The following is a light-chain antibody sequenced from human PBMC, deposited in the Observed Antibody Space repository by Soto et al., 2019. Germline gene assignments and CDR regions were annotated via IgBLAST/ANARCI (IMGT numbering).Light chain of an antibody. CDR2: FAS. CDR1: QTISNN. CDR3: QQYYRPWT. J-gene: IGKJ1*01. Sequence: VMTQFPATLSVSPGEKATLSCRASQTISNNLAWYQQKPGQAPRLLIYFASIRATGVPARFSGSGSGTEFTLTISSLQAEDVAVYYCQQYYRPWTFGQGTKVEIK. V-gene: IGKV3-15*01.